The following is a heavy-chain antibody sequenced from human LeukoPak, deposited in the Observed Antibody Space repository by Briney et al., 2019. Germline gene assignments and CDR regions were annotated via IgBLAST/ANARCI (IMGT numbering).Heavy chain of an antibody. CDR1: GYTFTDYH. Sequence: GASVKVSCKTSGYTFTDYHIHWVRRAPGQGLEWVGWINPNSSGTNYAQKFQGWVTMTRDTSISTAYMELSRLTSDDTADTAVYYCARSRGLYGDFYFDYWGQGTLVTV. CDR3: ARSRGLYGDFYFDY. CDR2: INPNSSGT. J-gene: IGHJ4*02. D-gene: IGHD4-17*01. V-gene: IGHV1-2*04.